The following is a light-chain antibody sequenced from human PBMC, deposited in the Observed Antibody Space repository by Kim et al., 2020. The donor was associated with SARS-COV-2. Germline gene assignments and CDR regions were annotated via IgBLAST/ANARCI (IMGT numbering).Light chain of an antibody. V-gene: IGLV2-14*04. Sequence: GQSITISCTGTSSDVGGYDYFSWYQQHPGKAPKLMIYDVSKRPSGVSNRFSGSKSGNTASLTISGLQAEDEADYYCSSYTNSNTLVFGGGTQLTVL. CDR3: SSYTNSNTLV. J-gene: IGLJ2*01. CDR2: DVS. CDR1: SSDVGGYDY.